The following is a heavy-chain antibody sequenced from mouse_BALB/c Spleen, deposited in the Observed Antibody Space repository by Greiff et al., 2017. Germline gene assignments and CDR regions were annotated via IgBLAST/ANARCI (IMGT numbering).Heavy chain of an antibody. V-gene: IGHV1S29*02. Sequence: DVQLQESGPELVKPGASVKISCKASGYTFTDYNMHWVKQSHGKSLEWIGYIYPYNGGTGYNQKFKSKATLTVDNSSSTAYMELRSLTSEDSAVYYCARGGFYVYYFDYWGQGTTLTVSS. J-gene: IGHJ2*01. CDR1: GYTFTDYN. CDR2: IYPYNGGT. D-gene: IGHD1-1*01. CDR3: ARGGFYVYYFDY.